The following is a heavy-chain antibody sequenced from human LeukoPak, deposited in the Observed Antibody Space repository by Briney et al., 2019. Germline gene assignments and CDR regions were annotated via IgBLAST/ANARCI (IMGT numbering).Heavy chain of an antibody. V-gene: IGHV4-4*07. D-gene: IGHD3-22*01. Sequence: SETLSLTCTVSGGSISFYYWSWIRQPAGKGLEWIERIYTSGSTNYNPSLKSRVTISLDKSKNQFSLKLSSVTAADTAVYYCARGTYYDSTAYYWFDPWGQGTLVTVSS. J-gene: IGHJ5*02. CDR2: IYTSGST. CDR1: GGSISFYY. CDR3: ARGTYYDSTAYYWFDP.